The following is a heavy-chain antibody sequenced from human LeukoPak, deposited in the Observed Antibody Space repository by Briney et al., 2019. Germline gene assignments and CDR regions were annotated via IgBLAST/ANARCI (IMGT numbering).Heavy chain of an antibody. J-gene: IGHJ4*02. CDR2: ISVSSNTI. Sequence: GGSLRLSCAASGFTFSSYSMNWVRQAPGKGLEWVSYISVSSNTIYYADSVKGRFTISRDNAKNSLYLQMNSLRTEDTAVYYCAGDDGRGGSYDLDYWGQGTLVTVSS. V-gene: IGHV3-48*01. CDR1: GFTFSSYS. CDR3: AGDDGRGGSYDLDY. D-gene: IGHD1-26*01.